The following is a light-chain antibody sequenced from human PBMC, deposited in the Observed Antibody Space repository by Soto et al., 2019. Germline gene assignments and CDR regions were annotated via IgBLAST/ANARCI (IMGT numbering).Light chain of an antibody. V-gene: IGKV1-5*01. CDR1: QSISSG. Sequence: DIQMTQCPSTLSSSVGVRGTITCRASQSISSGLAWDQQKPGKAPKLLLYDASSWESGVPSSFSGSGSRTEFTITIRSLQPDDFTTYYCQQYTSYPLTFGQGTKVEIK. CDR3: QQYTSYPLT. CDR2: DAS. J-gene: IGKJ1*01.